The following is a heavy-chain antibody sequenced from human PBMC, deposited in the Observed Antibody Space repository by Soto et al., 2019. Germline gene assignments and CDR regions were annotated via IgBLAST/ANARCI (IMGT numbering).Heavy chain of an antibody. Sequence: GGSLRLSCAASGFTFSSYAMSWVRQAPGKGLEWVSAISGSGGSTYYADSVKGRFTISRDNSKNTLYPQMNSLRAEDTAVYYCAKAYSSSPTYYYHYGMDVWGQGTTVTVSS. D-gene: IGHD6-6*01. V-gene: IGHV3-23*01. J-gene: IGHJ6*02. CDR3: AKAYSSSPTYYYHYGMDV. CDR2: ISGSGGST. CDR1: GFTFSSYA.